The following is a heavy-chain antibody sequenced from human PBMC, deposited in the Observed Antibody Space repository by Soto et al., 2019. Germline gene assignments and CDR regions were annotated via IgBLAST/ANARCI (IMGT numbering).Heavy chain of an antibody. CDR3: AKDNYDFWSGYRWYFDY. V-gene: IGHV3-30*18. Sequence: PGGSLRLSCAASGFTFSSYGMHWVRQAPGKGLEWVAVISYDGSNKYYADSVKGRFTISRDNSKNTLYLQMNSLRAEDTAVYYCAKDNYDFWSGYRWYFDYWGQGTLVTVSS. CDR1: GFTFSSYG. J-gene: IGHJ4*02. CDR2: ISYDGSNK. D-gene: IGHD3-3*01.